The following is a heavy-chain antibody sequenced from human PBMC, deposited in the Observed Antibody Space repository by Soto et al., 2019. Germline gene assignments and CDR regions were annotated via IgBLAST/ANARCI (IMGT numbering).Heavy chain of an antibody. CDR1: GFTFSSYW. D-gene: IGHD4-4*01. J-gene: IGHJ6*02. CDR3: ARGRKDSVYNGMDF. V-gene: IGHV3-74*01. Sequence: WESLRLSCAASGFTFSSYWMHWVRQAPGRGLVWVSRINSDWSSTSYADSVKGRFTISRDNAKNTLYLQMNSLRAEATAVYCCARGRKDSVYNGMDFWGQGTTVTVSS. CDR2: INSDWSST.